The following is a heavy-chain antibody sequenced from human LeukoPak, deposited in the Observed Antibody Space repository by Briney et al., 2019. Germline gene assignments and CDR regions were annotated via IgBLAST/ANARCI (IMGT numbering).Heavy chain of an antibody. Sequence: GGSLRLSCAASGFTFSSYGMHWVRQAPGKGLEWVAIISYDGSNKYSADSVKGRFTISRDNSKNTLYLQMNSLRAEDTAVYYCARTGIAARPTVWFDPWGQGTLVTVSS. CDR2: ISYDGSNK. V-gene: IGHV3-30*03. CDR1: GFTFSSYG. CDR3: ARTGIAARPTVWFDP. J-gene: IGHJ5*02. D-gene: IGHD6-6*01.